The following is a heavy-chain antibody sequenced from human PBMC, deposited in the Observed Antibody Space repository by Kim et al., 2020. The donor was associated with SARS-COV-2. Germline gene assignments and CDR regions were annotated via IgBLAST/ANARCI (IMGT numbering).Heavy chain of an antibody. CDR2: ISSSSSYI. CDR3: ARDREDIVVVPAAVQYYYYYYMDV. D-gene: IGHD2-2*02. CDR1: GFTFSSYS. Sequence: GGSLRLSCAASGFTFSSYSMNWVRQAPGKGLEWVSSISSSSSYIYYADSVKGRFTISRDNAKNSLYLQMNSLRAEDTAVYYCARDREDIVVVPAAVQYYYYYYMDVWGKGTTVTVSS. J-gene: IGHJ6*03. V-gene: IGHV3-21*01.